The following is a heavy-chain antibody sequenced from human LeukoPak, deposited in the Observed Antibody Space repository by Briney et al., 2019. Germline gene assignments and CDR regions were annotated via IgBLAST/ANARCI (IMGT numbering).Heavy chain of an antibody. CDR3: ARDIVVVPASSPLSYYYYMDV. V-gene: IGHV4-4*07. Sequence: PSETLSLTCTVSGGSISSYYWSWIRQPAGKGLEWIGRIYTSGSTNYNPSLKSRVTISVDTSKNQFSLKLSSVTAADTAVYYCARDIVVVPASSPLSYYYYMDVWGKGTTVTVSS. CDR2: IYTSGST. D-gene: IGHD2-2*01. CDR1: GGSISSYY. J-gene: IGHJ6*03.